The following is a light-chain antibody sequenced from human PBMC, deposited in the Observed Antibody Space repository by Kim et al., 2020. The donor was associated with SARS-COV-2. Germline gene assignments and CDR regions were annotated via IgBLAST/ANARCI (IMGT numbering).Light chain of an antibody. CDR2: GAS. CDR3: QQYGTSPLT. CDR1: QSVSSTY. Sequence: EIVLTQSPGTLSLSPGERATLSCRASQSVSSTYLAWHQQKPGQAPRVIVFGASRRATGIPDRFTGSGSGTDFTLTISRLEPEVFAVYYCQQYGTSPLTFGGGTKVDIK. V-gene: IGKV3-20*01. J-gene: IGKJ4*01.